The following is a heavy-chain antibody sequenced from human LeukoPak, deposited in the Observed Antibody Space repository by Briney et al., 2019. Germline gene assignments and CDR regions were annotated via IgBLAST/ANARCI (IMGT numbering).Heavy chain of an antibody. CDR2: ISSSISYI. CDR1: GFTFSSYS. J-gene: IGHJ4*02. CDR3: ARDLWFGELVHY. Sequence: GGSLRLSCAASGFTFSSYSMNWVRQAPGRGLEWVSSISSSISYIYYADSVKGRFTTSRDNAKNSLYLQMNSLRAEDTAVYYCARDLWFGELVHYWGQGTLVTVSS. V-gene: IGHV3-21*01. D-gene: IGHD3-10*01.